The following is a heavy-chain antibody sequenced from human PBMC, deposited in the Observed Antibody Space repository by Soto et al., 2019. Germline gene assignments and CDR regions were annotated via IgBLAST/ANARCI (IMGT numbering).Heavy chain of an antibody. CDR1: GFSLSTYW. CDR3: ARDLMPSNVDHYYDAFDM. CDR2: IKEDGSEK. Sequence: GGSLRISCAASGFSLSTYWMTWVRQAPGKGLEWVANIKEDGSEKFYADSVKGLFTISRDNAKNSLYLQMNGLRAEGWAVYYCARDLMPSNVDHYYDAFDMWGQGTMVTVSS. V-gene: IGHV3-7*01. D-gene: IGHD1-26*01. J-gene: IGHJ3*02.